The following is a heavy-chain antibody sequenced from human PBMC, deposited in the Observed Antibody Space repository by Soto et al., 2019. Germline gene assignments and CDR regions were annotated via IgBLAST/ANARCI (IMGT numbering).Heavy chain of an antibody. J-gene: IGHJ4*02. CDR3: AINYGSGSYYKIFDY. Sequence: QVQLQESGPGLVKPSGTLSLTCAVSSGSISSSNWWSWVRQPPGKGLEWIGEIYHSWSTNYNPSIKSRVTISVDKSKNKFSLKLSSVTAADTAVYYCAINYGSGSYYKIFDYWGQGTLVTVSS. D-gene: IGHD3-10*01. CDR2: IYHSWST. V-gene: IGHV4-4*02. CDR1: SGSISSSNW.